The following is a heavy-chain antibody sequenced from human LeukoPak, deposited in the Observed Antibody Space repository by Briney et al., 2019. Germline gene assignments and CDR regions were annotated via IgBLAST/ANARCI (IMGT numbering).Heavy chain of an antibody. CDR3: AKDTRYYYGSGSYQDDAFDI. V-gene: IGHV3-9*01. CDR2: ISWSSGSI. CDR1: GFTFSSYA. Sequence: PGGSLRLSCAASGFTFSSYAMSWVRQAPGKGLEWVSGISWSSGSIGYADSVKGRFTISRDNAKNSLYLQMNSLRAEDTALYYCAKDTRYYYGSGSYQDDAFDIWGQGTMVTVSS. J-gene: IGHJ3*02. D-gene: IGHD3-10*01.